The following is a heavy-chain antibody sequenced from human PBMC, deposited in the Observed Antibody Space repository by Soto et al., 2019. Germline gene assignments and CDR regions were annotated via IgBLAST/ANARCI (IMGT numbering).Heavy chain of an antibody. D-gene: IGHD3-10*01. CDR3: ARRDLRGDDQPFDY. V-gene: IGHV4-31*03. Sequence: QVQLQESGPGLVKPSQTLSLTCTVSGGSISSGDYYWSWIRQHPAKGLEWIGYIYYSGSTYYNPSLKSRVTISVDTSKNQFSLKLSSVTAADTAVYYCARRDLRGDDQPFDYWGQGTLVTVSS. CDR2: IYYSGST. CDR1: GGSISSGDYY. J-gene: IGHJ4*02.